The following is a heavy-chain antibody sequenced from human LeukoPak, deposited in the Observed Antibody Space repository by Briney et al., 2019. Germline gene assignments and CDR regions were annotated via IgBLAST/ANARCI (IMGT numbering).Heavy chain of an antibody. CDR1: GFTFSSYA. V-gene: IGHV3-7*03. J-gene: IGHJ4*02. CDR2: INQDGTDK. D-gene: IGHD2-8*02. CDR3: VTYSTGLYKGLEF. Sequence: GGSLRLSCAASGFTFSSYAMSWVRQAPGKGLEWVANINQDGTDKYYVDSVKGRFTFSRDNAQNSLYLQMSSLRVEDTAVYYCVTYSTGLYKGLEFWGQGTQVTVSS.